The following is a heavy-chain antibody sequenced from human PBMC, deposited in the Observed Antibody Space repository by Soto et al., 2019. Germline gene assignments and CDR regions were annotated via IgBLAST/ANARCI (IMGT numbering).Heavy chain of an antibody. Sequence: SVKVSCKASGYPFTSYVINWVRQAPGHGLEWLGRIIPIFNSTKYAQSFQGRVTITADKSTSTASLELSSLRSDDTAVYYCAREGRGKKAGYNGLVSLGYWGQGTLVTVSS. CDR3: AREGRGKKAGYNGLVSLGY. CDR1: GYPFTSYV. V-gene: IGHV1-69*06. CDR2: IIPIFNST. D-gene: IGHD2-2*02. J-gene: IGHJ4*02.